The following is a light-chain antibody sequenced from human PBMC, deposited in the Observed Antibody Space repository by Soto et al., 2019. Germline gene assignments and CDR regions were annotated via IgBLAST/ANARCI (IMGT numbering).Light chain of an antibody. CDR3: QQYGISPWT. V-gene: IGKV3-20*01. Sequence: DIVLTQSPATLSLSPGERATLSCRASQSVNSDFLAWYQQKPGQAPSLLIYGASSRAPGIPDRFTGSGSGTDFILTISRLEAEDFAVYYCQQYGISPWTFGQGTKVEIK. J-gene: IGKJ1*01. CDR1: QSVNSDF. CDR2: GAS.